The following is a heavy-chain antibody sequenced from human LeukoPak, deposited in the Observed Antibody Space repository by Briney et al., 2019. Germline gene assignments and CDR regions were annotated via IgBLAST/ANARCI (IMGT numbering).Heavy chain of an antibody. D-gene: IGHD1-26*01. V-gene: IGHV3-11*01. Sequence: GGSLRLSCAASGFTFSDYYMSWIRQAPGKGLEWVSYISSSGSTIYYADSVKGRFTISRDNAKNSLYLQMNSLRAEDTAVYYCARDEGRGSHLLDSYYYYGMDVWGQGTTVTVSS. CDR1: GFTFSDYY. CDR3: ARDEGRGSHLLDSYYYYGMDV. J-gene: IGHJ6*02. CDR2: ISSSGSTI.